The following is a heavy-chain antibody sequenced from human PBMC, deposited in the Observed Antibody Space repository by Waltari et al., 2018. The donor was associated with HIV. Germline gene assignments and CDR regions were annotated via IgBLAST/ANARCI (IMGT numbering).Heavy chain of an antibody. CDR1: GFTVRSTY. Sequence: EVQLVESGGGLIQPGGSLRLSCAASGFTVRSTYMSWVRQAPGKGLEWVSVIYSGGSTYYADSVKGRFTISRDNSKNTLYLQMNSLRAEDTAVYYCARVGGNGNMITFGGVIGGFDYWGQGTLVTVSS. CDR3: ARVGGNGNMITFGGVIGGFDY. V-gene: IGHV3-53*01. CDR2: IYSGGST. D-gene: IGHD3-16*02. J-gene: IGHJ4*02.